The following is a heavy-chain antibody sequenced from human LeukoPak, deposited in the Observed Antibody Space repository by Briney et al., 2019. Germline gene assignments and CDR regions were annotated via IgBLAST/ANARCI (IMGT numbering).Heavy chain of an antibody. CDR1: GYTFISSG. CDR3: ASIDCSGGSCPPFY. J-gene: IGHJ4*02. Sequence: GASVRVSCKASGYTFISSGISGVRQAPGQGLECMGRISAYNGNTNYAQKLQGRVTMTTDTSTSTAYMELRSLRSDDTAVYYCASIDCSGGSCPPFYWGQGTLVTVSS. D-gene: IGHD2-15*01. CDR2: ISAYNGNT. V-gene: IGHV1-18*01.